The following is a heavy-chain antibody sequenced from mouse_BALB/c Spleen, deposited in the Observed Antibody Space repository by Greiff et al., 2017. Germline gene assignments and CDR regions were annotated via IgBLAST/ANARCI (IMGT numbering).Heavy chain of an antibody. CDR3: ARALYYRYPFAY. CDR2: ISYSGST. Sequence: DVQLQESGPGLVKPSQSLSLTCTVTGYSITSDYAWNWIRQFPGNKLEWMGYISYSGSTSYNPSLKSRISITRDTSKNQFFLQLNSVTTEDTATYYCARALYYRYPFAYWGQGTLVTVSA. D-gene: IGHD2-14*01. CDR1: GYSITSDYA. V-gene: IGHV3-2*02. J-gene: IGHJ3*01.